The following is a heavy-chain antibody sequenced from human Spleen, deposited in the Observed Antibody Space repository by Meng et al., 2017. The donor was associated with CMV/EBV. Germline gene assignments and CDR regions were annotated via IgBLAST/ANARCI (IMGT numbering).Heavy chain of an antibody. CDR2: IDPGEGYT. CDR1: YTFASSY. J-gene: IGHJ4*02. CDR3: AREGREEFDSPRDYFDY. D-gene: IGHD5-24*01. Sequence: YTFASSYIHGMRQAPGQGLEWLGMIDPGEGYTTYTQKFQGRVTMARDTSTTTLYMELSSLKSDDTAVYFCAREGREEFDSPRDYFDYWGQGTLVTVSS. V-gene: IGHV1-46*01.